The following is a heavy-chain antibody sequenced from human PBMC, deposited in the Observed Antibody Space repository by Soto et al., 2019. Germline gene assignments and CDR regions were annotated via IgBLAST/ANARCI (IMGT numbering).Heavy chain of an antibody. CDR1: GGSISSYY. CDR3: ERHGPVATINYFDY. CDR2: IYYSGST. Sequence: SETLSLTCTVSGGSISSYYWSWIRQPPGKGLEWIGYIYYSGSTNYNPSLKSRVTISVDTSKNQFSLKLSSVTAADTAVYYCERHGPVATINYFDYWGQGTLVTVSS. V-gene: IGHV4-59*08. J-gene: IGHJ4*02. D-gene: IGHD5-12*01.